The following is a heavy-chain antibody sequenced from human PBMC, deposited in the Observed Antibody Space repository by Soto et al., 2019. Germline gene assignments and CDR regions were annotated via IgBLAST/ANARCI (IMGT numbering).Heavy chain of an antibody. CDR2: ISGSGGST. D-gene: IGHD6-19*01. CDR3: AKDQRGSSGWKHFDY. CDR1: GFTFSSYA. Sequence: EVQLLESGGGLVQPGGSLRLSCAASGFTFSSYAMSWVRQAPGKGLEWVSAISGSGGSTYYADSVKGRFTISRNNSKNTLYLQMNSLRAEDTAVYYCAKDQRGSSGWKHFDYWGQGTLVTVSS. J-gene: IGHJ4*02. V-gene: IGHV3-23*01.